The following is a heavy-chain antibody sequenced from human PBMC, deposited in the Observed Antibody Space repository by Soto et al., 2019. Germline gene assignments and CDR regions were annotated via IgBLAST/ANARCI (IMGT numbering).Heavy chain of an antibody. D-gene: IGHD7-27*01. CDR2: ISYDGTNK. J-gene: IGHJ4*02. Sequence: GGSLRLSCAASGFSFSIYPMHWVRQAPGKGPEWVALISYDGTNKFYADSVKGRFTISRDNSKSTLYLQVDSLRPEDAAVYYCARDPKTSGGQHWAFNYFDSWGQGTLVPVSS. V-gene: IGHV3-30-3*01. CDR3: ARDPKTSGGQHWAFNYFDS. CDR1: GFSFSIYP.